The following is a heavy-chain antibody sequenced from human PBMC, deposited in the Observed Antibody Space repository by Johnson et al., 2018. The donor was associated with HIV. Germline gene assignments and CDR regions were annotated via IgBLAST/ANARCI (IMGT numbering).Heavy chain of an antibody. V-gene: IGHV3-30*02. J-gene: IGHJ3*02. Sequence: QVQLVESGGGVVHPGGSLRLSCAASGFTFSSYGMHWVRQAPGKGLEWVAFIRYDGSDKNYVESLKGRFTISRDNSKNTLYLQMNSLRAEDTAVYYCAREGPSERAGFDIWGQGTMVTVSS. CDR1: GFTFSSYG. CDR2: IRYDGSDK. CDR3: AREGPSERAGFDI.